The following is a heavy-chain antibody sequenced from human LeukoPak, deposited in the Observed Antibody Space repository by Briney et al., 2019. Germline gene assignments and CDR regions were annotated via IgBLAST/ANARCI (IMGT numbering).Heavy chain of an antibody. V-gene: IGHV1-58*02. CDR1: GFTFTSSA. J-gene: IGHJ3*02. D-gene: IGHD3-22*01. CDR2: IVVGSGNT. CDR3: AADPSNSGYYGAVLAFDI. Sequence: GASVKVSCKASGFTFTSSAMQWVRQARGQRLEWIGWIVVGSGNTNYAQKFQERVTITRDMSTSTAYMELSSLRSEDTAVYYCAADPSNSGYYGAVLAFDIWGQGTMVTVSS.